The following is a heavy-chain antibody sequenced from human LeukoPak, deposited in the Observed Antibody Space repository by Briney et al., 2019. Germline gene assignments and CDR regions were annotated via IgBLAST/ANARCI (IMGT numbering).Heavy chain of an antibody. CDR3: ASSTSEISYYYYYMDV. CDR2: IIPIFGTA. D-gene: IGHD2-2*01. CDR1: GGTFSSYA. Sequence: GASVKASCKASGGTFSSYAISWVRQAPGQGLEWMGGIIPIFGTANYAQKFQGRVTITTDESTSTAYMELSSLRSEDTAVYYCASSTSEISYYYYYMDVWGKGTTVTVSS. V-gene: IGHV1-69*05. J-gene: IGHJ6*03.